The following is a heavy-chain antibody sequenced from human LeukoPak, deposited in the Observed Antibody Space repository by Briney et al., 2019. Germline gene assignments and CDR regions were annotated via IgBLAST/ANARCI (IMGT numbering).Heavy chain of an antibody. CDR3: ARGGRYCSGTNCYFDS. D-gene: IGHD2-15*01. V-gene: IGHV1-2*02. CDR2: INPNSGGT. J-gene: IGHJ4*02. Sequence: ASVTVSCKASGYTFTSYYMHWVRQAPGQGLEWMGWINPNSGGTKYAQKFQGRVTMTRDTSISTAYMELSRLRSDDTAVYYCARGGRYCSGTNCYFDSWGQGTLVTVSS. CDR1: GYTFTSYY.